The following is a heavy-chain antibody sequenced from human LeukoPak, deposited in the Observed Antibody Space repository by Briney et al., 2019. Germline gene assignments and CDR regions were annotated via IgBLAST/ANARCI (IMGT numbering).Heavy chain of an antibody. CDR2: ISGSGGST. CDR1: GFTFSSYA. CDR3: AKDLVGATNYYFDY. Sequence: GGSLRLSCAASGFTFSSYAMSWVRQAPGKGLEWVSAISGSGGSTYYADSVKGRFTISRDNSKNTLYPQMNSLRAEDTAVYYCAKDLVGATNYYFDYWGQGTLVTVSS. D-gene: IGHD1-26*01. J-gene: IGHJ4*02. V-gene: IGHV3-23*01.